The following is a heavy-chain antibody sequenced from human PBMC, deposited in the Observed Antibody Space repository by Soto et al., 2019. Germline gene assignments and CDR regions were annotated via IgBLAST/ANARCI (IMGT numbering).Heavy chain of an antibody. Sequence: ASLKVSCKASGYTFTSYDINWVRQATGQGLEWMGWMNPNSGNTGYAQKFQGRVTMTRNTSISTAYMELSSLRSEDTAVYYCARDYGVPGENYYYYGMDVWGQGTTVTVSS. CDR1: GYTFTSYD. V-gene: IGHV1-8*01. D-gene: IGHD4-17*01. CDR2: MNPNSGNT. CDR3: ARDYGVPGENYYYYGMDV. J-gene: IGHJ6*02.